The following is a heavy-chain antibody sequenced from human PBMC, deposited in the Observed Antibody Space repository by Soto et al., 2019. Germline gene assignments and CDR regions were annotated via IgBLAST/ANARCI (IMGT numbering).Heavy chain of an antibody. Sequence: QVQLQESGPGLVKPSQTLSLTCTVSGGSISSGDYYWSWIRQPPGKGLEWIGYIYYSGSTYYNPSLKSRGTRSVDSSKNQFALKLSSVTAADTAVYYCSRDRPGYCSSTSCYPDTQSYYYYGMDVWGQGTTVTVSS. CDR2: IYYSGST. D-gene: IGHD2-2*03. CDR3: SRDRPGYCSSTSCYPDTQSYYYYGMDV. V-gene: IGHV4-30-4*01. J-gene: IGHJ6*02. CDR1: GGSISSGDYY.